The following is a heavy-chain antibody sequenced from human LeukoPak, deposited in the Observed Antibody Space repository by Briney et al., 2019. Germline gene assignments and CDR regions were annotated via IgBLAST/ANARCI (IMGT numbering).Heavy chain of an antibody. Sequence: SETLSLTCAVFGGSFSGYSWSWIRQPPGKGLEWIGEITDTGSTNYNRSLTSRLTISLDTSQNQLSLTLRSVTAADTAVYYCARVYVTVVRGSWFDPGGQGTLATVSS. CDR1: GGSFSGYS. CDR3: ARVYVTVVRGSWFDP. CDR2: ITDTGST. J-gene: IGHJ5*02. D-gene: IGHD3-10*01. V-gene: IGHV4-34*01.